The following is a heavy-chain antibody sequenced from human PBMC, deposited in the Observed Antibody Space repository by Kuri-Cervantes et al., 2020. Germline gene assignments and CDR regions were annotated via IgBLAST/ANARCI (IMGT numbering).Heavy chain of an antibody. CDR1: GFTFSTYE. V-gene: IGHV3-48*03. D-gene: IGHD6-13*01. CDR3: ARGLVGSSWYDYFDY. CDR2: ISSNTI. Sequence: GGSLRLSCAASGFTFSTYEMNWVRQAPGKGLEWVSYISSNTIYYADSVKGRFTISRDNAKNSLYLQMNSLRAEDTAVYYCARGLVGSSWYDYFDYWGQGTLVTVSS. J-gene: IGHJ4*02.